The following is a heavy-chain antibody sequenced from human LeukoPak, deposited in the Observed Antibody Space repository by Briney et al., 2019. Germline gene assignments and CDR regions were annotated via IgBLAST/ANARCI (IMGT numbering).Heavy chain of an antibody. D-gene: IGHD1-26*01. CDR2: IYHDGSI. CDR1: GYSISSTNW. Sequence: SETLSLTCAVSGYSISSTNWWGWIRQPPGKGLEWTGHIYHDGSIYHNSSLKSRVTMSVDTSKTQFSLKLSSVTAEDTAMFYCARLLSGSYGDAFDIWGQGTMVTVS. J-gene: IGHJ3*02. V-gene: IGHV4-28*05. CDR3: ARLLSGSYGDAFDI.